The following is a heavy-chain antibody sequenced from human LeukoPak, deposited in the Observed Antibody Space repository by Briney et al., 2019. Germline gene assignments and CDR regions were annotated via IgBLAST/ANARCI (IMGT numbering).Heavy chain of an antibody. J-gene: IGHJ4*02. CDR2: IFYSGST. CDR1: GGSINTHY. D-gene: IGHD5-12*01. CDR3: ARGFDSKSTYFDY. V-gene: IGHV4-59*11. Sequence: PSETLSLTCTVSGGSINTHYWNWIRQPPGKGLEWIGYIFYSGSTHYNPSLKSRVTISVDPSENQFFLMLSSVTAADTAVYYCARGFDSKSTYFDYWGQGTLVTVSS.